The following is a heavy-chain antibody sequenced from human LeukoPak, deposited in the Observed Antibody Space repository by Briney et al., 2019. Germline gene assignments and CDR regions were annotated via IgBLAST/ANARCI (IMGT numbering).Heavy chain of an antibody. Sequence: GGSLRLSCAASGFTFSSYGMHWVRQAPGKGLEWVAFIRYDGSNKYHADSVKGRFTISRDNSKNTLYLQMNSPRAEDTAVYYCAKNRGYSYGMDVWGQGTTVTVSS. CDR1: GFTFSSYG. CDR3: AKNRGYSYGMDV. D-gene: IGHD5-18*01. CDR2: IRYDGSNK. V-gene: IGHV3-30*02. J-gene: IGHJ6*02.